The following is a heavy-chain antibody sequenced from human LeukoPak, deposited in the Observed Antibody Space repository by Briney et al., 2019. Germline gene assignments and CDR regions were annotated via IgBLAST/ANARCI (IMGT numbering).Heavy chain of an antibody. CDR1: GGSISSYYY. Sequence: PSETLSLTCPVSGGSISSYYYWSWIRQPPGKGLEWIGYVYYTGSTNFNPSLKSRVTMSLETSRNQFSLKLTSLTAADTAVYYCAGGAMATTPFFDYWGQGTLVTVSS. J-gene: IGHJ4*02. V-gene: IGHV4-59*01. CDR2: VYYTGST. D-gene: IGHD5-24*01. CDR3: AGGAMATTPFFDY.